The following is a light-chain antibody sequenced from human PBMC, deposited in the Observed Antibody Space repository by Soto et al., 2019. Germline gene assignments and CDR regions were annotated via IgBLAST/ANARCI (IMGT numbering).Light chain of an antibody. CDR1: QSVNSNY. CDR3: QQYENLPT. CDR2: ETS. J-gene: IGKJ5*01. V-gene: IGKV3-20*01. Sequence: EIVLTQSPGTLSLSPGERAILSCRASQSVNSNYLAWYQQKPGQAPRLLMYETSTRATGIPDRFSGSGSGTDFTLTISRLQPEDIATYYCQQYENLPTFGQGTRLEIK.